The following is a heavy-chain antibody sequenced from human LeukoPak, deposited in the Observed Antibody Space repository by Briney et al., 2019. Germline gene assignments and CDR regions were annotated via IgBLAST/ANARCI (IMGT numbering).Heavy chain of an antibody. CDR1: ADSLRRRSYC. J-gene: IGHJ1*01. V-gene: IGHV4-39*05. CDR2: IYYRGST. CDR3: ANRSYYDRNGYLE. D-gene: IGHD3-22*01. Sequence: SGTPSLTSTLSADSLRRRSYCCGWPRQPPRKGWEWIGDIYYRGSTYYSPSLKRRGSISIDTTNNQFSLTLNSVTAADTVLYFCANRSYYDRNGYLEWGQATLVTVCS.